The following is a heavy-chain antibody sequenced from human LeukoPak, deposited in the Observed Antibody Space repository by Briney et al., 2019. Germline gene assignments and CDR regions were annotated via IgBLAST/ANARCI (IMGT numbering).Heavy chain of an antibody. CDR3: ARGTNCSGGSCYSGYYYYMDV. CDR2: FFYSGST. Sequence: NPSETLSLTCSVSGGSISSSSFYWGWIRQPPGKGLEWIGSFFYSGSTYYNPSLKSRATISIDTSKNQFSLMLSSLTAADSAVYYCARGTNCSGGSCYSGYYYYMDVWGKGTTVTVSS. V-gene: IGHV4-39*01. CDR1: GGSISSSSFY. D-gene: IGHD2-15*01. J-gene: IGHJ6*03.